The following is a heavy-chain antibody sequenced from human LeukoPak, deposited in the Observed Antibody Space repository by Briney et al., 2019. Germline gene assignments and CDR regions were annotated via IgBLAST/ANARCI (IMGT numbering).Heavy chain of an antibody. V-gene: IGHV4-38-2*01. Sequence: SETLSLTCAVSGYSFSSCYYRGWLRQPPGKGLEWIGRIYHSRSNYYTPSLKSRVTISVDTSKNQFSLKLSSVTAADTAVYYCARVFGPYLPRVDYWGEGTLVTVSS. CDR3: ARVFGPYLPRVDY. J-gene: IGHJ4*02. D-gene: IGHD2-2*02. CDR2: IYHSRSN. CDR1: GYSFSSCYY.